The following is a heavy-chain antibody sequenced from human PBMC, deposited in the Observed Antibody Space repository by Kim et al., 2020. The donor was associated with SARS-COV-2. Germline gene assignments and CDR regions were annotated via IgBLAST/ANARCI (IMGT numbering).Heavy chain of an antibody. V-gene: IGHV3-11*01. CDR1: GFTFSDYY. CDR3: ARARGRYCSSTSCQSPYYFDY. CDR2: ISSSGSTI. Sequence: GGSLRLSCAASGFTFSDYYMSWIRQAPGKGLEWVSYISSSGSTIYYADSVKGRFTISRDNAKNSLYLQMNSLRAKDTAVYYCARARGRYCSSTSCQSPYYFDYWGQGTLVTVSS. J-gene: IGHJ4*02. D-gene: IGHD2-2*01.